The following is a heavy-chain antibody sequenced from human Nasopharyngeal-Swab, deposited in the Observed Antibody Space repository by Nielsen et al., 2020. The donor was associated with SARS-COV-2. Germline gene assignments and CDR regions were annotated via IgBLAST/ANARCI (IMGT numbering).Heavy chain of an antibody. D-gene: IGHD2-15*01. CDR2: INHSGST. Sequence: WIRQPPGKGLEWIGEINHSGSTNFNPSLTSRVTIPVDTSKNQFSLKLSSVTAADTAVYYCARVKLPRRTYYYYGMDVWGQGTTVTVSS. J-gene: IGHJ6*02. V-gene: IGHV4-34*01. CDR3: ARVKLPRRTYYYYGMDV.